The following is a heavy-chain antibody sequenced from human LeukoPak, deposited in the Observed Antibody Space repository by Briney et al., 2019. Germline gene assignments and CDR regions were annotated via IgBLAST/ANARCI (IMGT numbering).Heavy chain of an antibody. CDR3: TREPLSMDYYSSGSATFDY. V-gene: IGHV1-2*02. D-gene: IGHD3-10*01. Sequence: ASVKVSCKASGYMFTDFYMHWVRQAPGQGLEWMGCIDANTGGTHFAQKFQGRVTLTRGTSIRTACMDLNSLTSDDTAVYYCTREPLSMDYYSSGSATFDYWSQGTLVTVSS. CDR2: IDANTGGT. J-gene: IGHJ4*02. CDR1: GYMFTDFY.